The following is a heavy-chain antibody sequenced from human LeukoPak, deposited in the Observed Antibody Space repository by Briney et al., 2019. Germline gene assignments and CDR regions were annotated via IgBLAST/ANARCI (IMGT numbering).Heavy chain of an antibody. Sequence: SETLSLTCAVYGGSFSGYYWSWIRQPPGKGLEWIGEINHSGSTNFNPSLESRVTISVDTSKNQFSLKLSSVTAADTAVYYCARGGGNSYDNGRDHYYYYMDVWGKGTTVTVSS. CDR2: INHSGST. V-gene: IGHV4-34*01. CDR3: ARGGGNSYDNGRDHYYYYMDV. J-gene: IGHJ6*03. CDR1: GGSFSGYY. D-gene: IGHD3-22*01.